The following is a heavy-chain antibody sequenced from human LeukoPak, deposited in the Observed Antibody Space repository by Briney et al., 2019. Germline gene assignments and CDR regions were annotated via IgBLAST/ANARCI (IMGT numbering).Heavy chain of an antibody. CDR2: ISSSSSYI. Sequence: GGSLRLSCAAPGFTFSSYSMNWVRQAPGKGLEWVSSISSSSSYIYYAGSVKGRFTISRDNAKNSLYLQMNSLRAEDTAVYYCARTLMVRAQTSFDYWGQGTLVTVSS. CDR1: GFTFSSYS. CDR3: ARTLMVRAQTSFDY. D-gene: IGHD3-10*01. V-gene: IGHV3-21*01. J-gene: IGHJ4*02.